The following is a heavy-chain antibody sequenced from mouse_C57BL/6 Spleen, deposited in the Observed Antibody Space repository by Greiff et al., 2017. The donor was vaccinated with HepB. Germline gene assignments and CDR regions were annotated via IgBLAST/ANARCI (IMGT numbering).Heavy chain of an antibody. CDR2: IWSDGST. CDR3: ARHRYSNYYAMDY. J-gene: IGHJ4*01. V-gene: IGHV2-6-1*01. D-gene: IGHD2-5*01. Sequence: VQGVESGPGLVAPSQSLSITCTVSGFSLTSYGVHWVRQPPGKGLEWLVVIWSDGSTTYNSALKSRLSISKDNSKSQVFLKMNSLQTDDTAMYYCARHRYSNYYAMDYWGQGTSVTVSS. CDR1: GFSLTSYG.